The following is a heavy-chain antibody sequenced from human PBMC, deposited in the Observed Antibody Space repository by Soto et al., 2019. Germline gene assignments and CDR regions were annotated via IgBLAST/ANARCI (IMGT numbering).Heavy chain of an antibody. D-gene: IGHD3-22*01. V-gene: IGHV3-11*01. CDR3: ARDGDYYDSSGYFLREAFDI. J-gene: IGHJ3*02. Sequence: QVQLVESGGGLVKPGGSLRLSCAASGFTFSDYYMSWIRQAPGKGLEWVSYISGSGSIIYYADSVKGRFTISRDNAKNSLYLEMNSLRAEDTAVYYCARDGDYYDSSGYFLREAFDIWGQGTMVTVSS. CDR1: GFTFSDYY. CDR2: ISGSGSII.